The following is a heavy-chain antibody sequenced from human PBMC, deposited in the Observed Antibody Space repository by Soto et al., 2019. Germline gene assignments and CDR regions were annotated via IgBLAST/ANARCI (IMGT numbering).Heavy chain of an antibody. CDR2: IYYSGST. Sequence: PSETLSLTCTVSGGSISSYYWSLIRQPPGKGLEWIGYIYYSGSTNYNPSLKSRVTISVDTSKNQFSLKLSSVTAADTAVYYCARDRRYSYGPDAFDIWGQGTMVTVSS. D-gene: IGHD5-18*01. CDR1: GGSISSYY. V-gene: IGHV4-59*01. CDR3: ARDRRYSYGPDAFDI. J-gene: IGHJ3*02.